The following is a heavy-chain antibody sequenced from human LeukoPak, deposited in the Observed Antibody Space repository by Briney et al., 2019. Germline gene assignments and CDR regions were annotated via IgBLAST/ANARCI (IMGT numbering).Heavy chain of an antibody. CDR3: ARAKYYDSTNYFDY. Sequence: ASVKVSCKASGGTFSSYAISWVRQAPGQGLEWMGRIIPILGLANYAQKFQGRVTITADKSTSTAYMELSSLRSEDTAVYYCARAKYYDSTNYFDYWGQGTLVTVSS. V-gene: IGHV1-69*04. CDR1: GGTFSSYA. J-gene: IGHJ4*02. D-gene: IGHD3-22*01. CDR2: IIPILGLA.